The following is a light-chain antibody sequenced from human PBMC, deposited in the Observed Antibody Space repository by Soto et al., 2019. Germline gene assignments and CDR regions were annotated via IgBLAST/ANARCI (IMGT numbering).Light chain of an antibody. Sequence: QSVLTQPPSVSGAPGQRVTISCTGSSSNIWAGYDVHWYQQLPGTAPKLLIYGNSNRPSGVPDRFSGSKSGTSASLAITGLQAEDEADYYCQSYDSSLSVSVFGGGTKLTVL. J-gene: IGLJ2*01. CDR2: GNS. CDR1: SSNIWAGYD. V-gene: IGLV1-40*01. CDR3: QSYDSSLSVSV.